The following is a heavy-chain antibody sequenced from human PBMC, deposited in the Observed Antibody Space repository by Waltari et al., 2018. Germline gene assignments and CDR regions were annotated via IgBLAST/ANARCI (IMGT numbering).Heavy chain of an antibody. CDR3: ARSSRAVAEVRQGGNYYYYYGMDV. CDR2: TYYRSKWYN. CDR1: GDSVSSNSAA. Sequence: QVQLQQSGPGLVKPSQTLSLTCAISGDSVSSNSAAWHWIRQSPSRGLGGLGRTYYRSKWYNDYAVSVKSRITINPDTSKNQFSLQLNSVTPEDTAVYYCARSSRAVAEVRQGGNYYYYYGMDVWGQGTTVTVSS. J-gene: IGHJ6*02. V-gene: IGHV6-1*01. D-gene: IGHD6-19*01.